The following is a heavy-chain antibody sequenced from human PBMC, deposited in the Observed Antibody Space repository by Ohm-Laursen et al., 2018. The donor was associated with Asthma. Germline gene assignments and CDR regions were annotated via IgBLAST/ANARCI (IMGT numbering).Heavy chain of an antibody. V-gene: IGHV1-2*06. CDR2: FNPNDGAT. D-gene: IGHD4-17*01. J-gene: IGHJ4*02. CDR1: GYTFTAYY. Sequence: ASAKVSCKASGYTFTAYYMHWVRQAPGQGLEWMGRFNPNDGATSFAQKFQGRVTMTWDTSITTAYMELSRLTSDDTAVYYCASGLAGDYGDYVPDFWGQGSLVTVSA. CDR3: ASGLAGDYGDYVPDF.